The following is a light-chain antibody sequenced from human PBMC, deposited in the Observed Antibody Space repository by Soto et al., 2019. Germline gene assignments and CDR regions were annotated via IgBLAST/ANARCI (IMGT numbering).Light chain of an antibody. CDR1: ALPKQY. J-gene: IGLJ2*01. CDR2: KDN. Sequence: SYELTQPPSVSVSPGQTASITCSGDALPKQYAYWYQQKPGQAPVVVIYKDNERPSGIPERFSGSSSGTTVTLTISGVQAEDEADYYCQSTDSSGTYVIFGGGTKVTVL. V-gene: IGLV3-25*03. CDR3: QSTDSSGTYVI.